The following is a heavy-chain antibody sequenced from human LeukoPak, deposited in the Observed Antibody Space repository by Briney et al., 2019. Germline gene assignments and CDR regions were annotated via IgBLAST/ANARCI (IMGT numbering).Heavy chain of an antibody. CDR1: GFSFSIYS. CDR3: TRRLAGSGKYEVDY. V-gene: IGHV3-21*01. Sequence: PGGSLRLSCAASGFSFSIYSMNWVRQAPGKGLEWVSSISSTSGYITYSDSVKGRFTISRDNAKNSLFLQMNSLSAEDTALYYCTRRLAGSGKYEVDYWGQGTLVTVSS. J-gene: IGHJ4*02. D-gene: IGHD6-13*01. CDR2: ISSTSGYI.